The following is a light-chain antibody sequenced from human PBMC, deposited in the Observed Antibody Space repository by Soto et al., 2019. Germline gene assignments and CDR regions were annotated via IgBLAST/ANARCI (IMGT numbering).Light chain of an antibody. Sequence: QSALTQPASVSGSPGQSITISCTGTSSDVGGYDYVSWYQLHPGKAPKLMVFEVSNRPSGVSYRFSGSKSGNTASLTISGLQAEDEADYFCSSYSISTAYRFGNGTKVT. CDR2: EVS. CDR1: SSDVGGYDY. J-gene: IGLJ1*01. V-gene: IGLV2-14*01. CDR3: SSYSISTAYR.